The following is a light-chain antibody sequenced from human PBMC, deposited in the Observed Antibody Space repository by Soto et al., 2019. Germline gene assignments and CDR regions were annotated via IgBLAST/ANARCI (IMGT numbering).Light chain of an antibody. V-gene: IGKV1-5*01. CDR1: QSIGTW. Sequence: DIQVTQSPSTLSASVGDRVTITCGASQSIGTWLAWYQQKPGKAPKLLIYDASNLESGVPSRFSGSGSGTEFTLTISNLQPDDIATYYCQQYENYWTFGQGTKVDIK. CDR3: QQYENYWT. J-gene: IGKJ1*01. CDR2: DAS.